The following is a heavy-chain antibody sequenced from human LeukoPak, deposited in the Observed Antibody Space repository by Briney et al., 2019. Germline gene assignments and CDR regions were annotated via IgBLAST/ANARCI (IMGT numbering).Heavy chain of an antibody. J-gene: IGHJ1*01. CDR1: GYSFTSYD. D-gene: IGHD6-13*01. V-gene: IGHV1-18*01. Sequence: ASVKVSCKASGYSFTSYDINWVRQAPGQGLEWMGWINVYKGNTNYAEKLQGRVTMTTDTSTSTAYMELRSPRPDDTAVYYCARGSREGYTSSWYPGEYFQHWGQGALVTVSS. CDR2: INVYKGNT. CDR3: ARGSREGYTSSWYPGEYFQH.